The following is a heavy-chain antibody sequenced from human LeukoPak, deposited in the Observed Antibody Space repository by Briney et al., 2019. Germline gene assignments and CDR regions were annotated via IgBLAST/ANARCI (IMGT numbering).Heavy chain of an antibody. CDR3: ARDGTYYYGSGSYYNEFYWFDP. V-gene: IGHV1-18*01. D-gene: IGHD3-10*01. Sequence: ASVKVSCKASGYTFTSYGISWVRQAPGQGLEWMGWISAYNGNTNYAQKLQGRVTMTTDTSTSTAYMELRSLRSDDTAVYYCARDGTYYYGSGSYYNEFYWFDPWGRGTLVTVSS. CDR1: GYTFTSYG. J-gene: IGHJ5*02. CDR2: ISAYNGNT.